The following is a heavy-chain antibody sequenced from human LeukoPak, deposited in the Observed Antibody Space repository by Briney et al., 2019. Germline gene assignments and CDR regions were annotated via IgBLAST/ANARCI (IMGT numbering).Heavy chain of an antibody. CDR2: INPNSGGT. CDR1: GYTFTGYY. Sequence: ASVKVSCKASGYTFTGYYMHWVRQAPGQGLEWMGRINPNSGGTNYAQKFQGRVTMTRDTSISTAYMELRRLRSDDTAVYYRARARGYYDSSGYAFDIWGQGTMVTVSS. CDR3: ARARGYYDSSGYAFDI. V-gene: IGHV1-2*06. J-gene: IGHJ3*02. D-gene: IGHD3-22*01.